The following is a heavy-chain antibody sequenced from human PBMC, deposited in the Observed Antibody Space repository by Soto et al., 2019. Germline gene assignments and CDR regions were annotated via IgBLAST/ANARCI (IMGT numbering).Heavy chain of an antibody. D-gene: IGHD3-22*01. V-gene: IGHV1-8*01. CDR3: ARGLNYDSSGYHGGY. J-gene: IGHJ4*02. Sequence: ASVKVSCKASGYTFTSYDINWVRQATGQGLELMGWMDPNSGNTGYAQKFQGRVTMTRNTSISTAYMELSSLRSEDTAVYYCARGLNYDSSGYHGGYWGQGTLVTVYS. CDR2: MDPNSGNT. CDR1: GYTFTSYD.